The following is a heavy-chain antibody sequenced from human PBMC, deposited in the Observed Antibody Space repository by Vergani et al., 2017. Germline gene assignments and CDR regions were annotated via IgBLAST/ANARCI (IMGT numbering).Heavy chain of an antibody. CDR3: ARDYGAVA. CDR1: GFTFSSYS. V-gene: IGHV3-48*04. J-gene: IGHJ5*02. D-gene: IGHD2-15*01. CDR2: ISSSSSTI. Sequence: EVQLLESGGGLVQPGGSLRLSCAASGFTFSSYSMNWVRQAPGKGLEWVSYISSSSSTIYYADSVKGRFTISRDNAKNSLYLQMNSLRAEDTAVYYCARDYGAVAWGQGTLVTVSS.